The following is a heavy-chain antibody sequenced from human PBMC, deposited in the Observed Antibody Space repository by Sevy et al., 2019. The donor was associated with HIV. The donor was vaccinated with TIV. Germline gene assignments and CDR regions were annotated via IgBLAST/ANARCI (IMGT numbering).Heavy chain of an antibody. D-gene: IGHD2-2*01. V-gene: IGHV1-18*01. Sequence: ASVKVSCKASGYTFTSYGISWVRQAPGQGLEWMGWISDYNGNTNYAQKLQSRVTMTTDTSTSTAYMELRSLRSDDTDVYYCAGDLGSIVPAAMWYNSSSGGWGYYYYGMDVWGQGTTVTVSS. CDR1: GYTFTSYG. CDR2: ISDYNGNT. J-gene: IGHJ6*02. CDR3: AGDLGSIVPAAMWYNSSSGGWGYYYYGMDV.